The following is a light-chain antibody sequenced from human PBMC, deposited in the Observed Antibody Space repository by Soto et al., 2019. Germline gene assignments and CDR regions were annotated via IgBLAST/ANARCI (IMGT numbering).Light chain of an antibody. CDR3: MQALQTPWT. Sequence: DIAMTQSPLSLPVTPGEPASISCRSSQSLLHSNGYNYLDRYLQKPGQSPHLLIYLGSNRASGVPDRFSGSGSGTDFTLKISRVEAEDVGVYYCMQALQTPWTFGQGTKVEIK. V-gene: IGKV2-28*01. J-gene: IGKJ1*01. CDR1: QSLLHSNGYNY. CDR2: LGS.